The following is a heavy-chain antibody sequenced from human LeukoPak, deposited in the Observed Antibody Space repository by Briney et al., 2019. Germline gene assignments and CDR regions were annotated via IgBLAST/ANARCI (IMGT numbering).Heavy chain of an antibody. Sequence: GGSLRLSCAASGFTFSSYWMSWVRQVPGRGLEWVASIKEDGRQAYYMDSVKDRFTISRDNSKKSLYLQMNSLRIEDTAVYYCAREWYDYGGDSEGYWGQGTLVSVSS. J-gene: IGHJ4*02. CDR1: GFTFSSYW. V-gene: IGHV3-7*01. CDR3: AREWYDYGGDSEGY. D-gene: IGHD4-23*01. CDR2: IKEDGRQA.